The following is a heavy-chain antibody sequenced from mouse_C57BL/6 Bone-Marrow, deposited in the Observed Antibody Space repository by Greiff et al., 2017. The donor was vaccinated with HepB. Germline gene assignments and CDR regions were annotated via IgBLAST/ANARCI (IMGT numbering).Heavy chain of an antibody. V-gene: IGHV5-15*01. D-gene: IGHD1-1*02. J-gene: IGHJ3*01. CDR1: GFTFSDYG. Sequence: EVQLVESGGGLVQPGGSLKLSCAASGFTFSDYGMAWVRQAPRKGPEWVAFISNLAYSIYYADTVTGRLTISRENAKNTLCLEMSRLRSEDTAMYYCARHERVAWCAYWGQGTLVTVSA. CDR3: ARHERVAWCAY. CDR2: ISNLAYSI.